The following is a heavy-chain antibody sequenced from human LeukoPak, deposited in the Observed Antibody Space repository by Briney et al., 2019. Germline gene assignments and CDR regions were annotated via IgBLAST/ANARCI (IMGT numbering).Heavy chain of an antibody. D-gene: IGHD2-2*01. CDR3: AKDRMAVVPAANDAFDI. CDR2: ISGSGGST. V-gene: IGHV3-23*01. CDR1: GFTFSSYA. Sequence: GGSLRPSCAASGFTFSSYAMSWVRQAPGKGLEWVSAISGSGGSTYYADSVKGRFTISRDNSKNTLYLQMNSLRAEDTAMYYCAKDRMAVVPAANDAFDIWGQGTMVTVSS. J-gene: IGHJ3*02.